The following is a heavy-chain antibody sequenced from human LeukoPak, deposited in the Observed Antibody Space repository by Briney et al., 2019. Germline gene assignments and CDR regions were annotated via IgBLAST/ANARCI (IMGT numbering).Heavy chain of an antibody. CDR1: GYTFTSYY. CDR2: INPSGGST. D-gene: IGHD3-22*01. CDR3: ARADPPWDDSSGYFAY. V-gene: IGHV1-46*01. Sequence: GASVKVSCMASGYTFTSYYMHWVRQAPGQGLEWMGIINPSGGSTSYAQKFQGRVTMTRDTSTSTVYMELSSLRSEDTAVYYCARADPPWDDSSGYFAYWGQGTLVTVSS. J-gene: IGHJ4*02.